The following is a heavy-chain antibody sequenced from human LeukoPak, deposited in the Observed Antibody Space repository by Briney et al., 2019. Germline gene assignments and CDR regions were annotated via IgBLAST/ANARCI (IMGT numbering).Heavy chain of an antibody. CDR2: IYYSGSGST. CDR3: ARHGFPSDY. Sequence: SETLSLTCTVSGGSISSYYWSWIRQPPGKGLEWIGYIYYSGSGSTYQNPSLKSRVTISVDTSKNQFSLKLSSVTAADTAVYYCARHGFPSDYWGQGTLVTVSS. V-gene: IGHV4-59*08. CDR1: GGSISSYY. J-gene: IGHJ4*02. D-gene: IGHD5-12*01.